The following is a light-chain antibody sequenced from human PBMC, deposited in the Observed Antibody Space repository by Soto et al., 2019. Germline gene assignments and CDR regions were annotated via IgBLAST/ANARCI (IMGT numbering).Light chain of an antibody. J-gene: IGLJ2*01. CDR3: SSYTNSGTVV. CDR1: GSDVGGYNY. Sequence: QSALTQPASVSGSPGQSITISCTGTGSDVGGYNYVSWYQQHPGKAPKLMIYDVSNRPSGVSNRFSGSKSGNTASLTISGLQAEDEADFFCSSYTNSGTVVFGGGTKVTVL. V-gene: IGLV2-14*01. CDR2: DVS.